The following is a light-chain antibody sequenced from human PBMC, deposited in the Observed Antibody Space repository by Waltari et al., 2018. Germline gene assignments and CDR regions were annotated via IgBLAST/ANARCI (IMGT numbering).Light chain of an antibody. Sequence: EIVLTQSPGTLSLSPEERATLSCRASESVSSSYLAWYQQKPGQAPRLLIYDASSRATGFPDRFSGSGSGTDFTLTISRLEPEDFAVYYCQQYGSSPFTFGGGTKVEIK. CDR3: QQYGSSPFT. V-gene: IGKV3-20*01. J-gene: IGKJ4*01. CDR1: ESVSSSY. CDR2: DAS.